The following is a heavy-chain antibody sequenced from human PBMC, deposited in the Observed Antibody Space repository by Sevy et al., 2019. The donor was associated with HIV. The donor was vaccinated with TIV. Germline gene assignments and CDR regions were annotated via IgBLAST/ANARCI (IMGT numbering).Heavy chain of an antibody. CDR1: GGSIISGDYY. CDR3: ARDEGDYGDKSYYYGMDV. CDR2: IHYTGST. D-gene: IGHD4-17*01. J-gene: IGHJ6*02. Sequence: SETRSLTCSVSGGSIISGDYYLSWVRQPPGRGLEWIGYIHYTGSTDYNPSLESRVTISVDTSKNQFSLKLTSVTAADTAVYYCARDEGDYGDKSYYYGMDVWGRGTTVTVSS. V-gene: IGHV4-30-4*01.